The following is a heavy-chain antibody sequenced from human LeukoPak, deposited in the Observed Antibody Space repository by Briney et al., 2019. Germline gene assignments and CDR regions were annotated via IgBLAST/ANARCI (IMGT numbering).Heavy chain of an antibody. V-gene: IGHV1-69*01. Sequence: SVKVSCEASGGTFSSYAISWVRQAPGQGLEWMGGIIPIFGIANYAQKFQGRVTITADESTSTAYMELSSLRSEDTAVYYCATNLAYCGGDCYRPIDYWGQGTLVTVSS. J-gene: IGHJ4*02. D-gene: IGHD2-21*01. CDR3: ATNLAYCGGDCYRPIDY. CDR1: GGTFSSYA. CDR2: IIPIFGIA.